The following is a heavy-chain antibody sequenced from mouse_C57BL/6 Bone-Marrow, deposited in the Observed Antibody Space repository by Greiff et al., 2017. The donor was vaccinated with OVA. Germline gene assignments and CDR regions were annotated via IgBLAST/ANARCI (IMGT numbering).Heavy chain of an antibody. J-gene: IGHJ2*01. CDR1: GFNITDYY. V-gene: IGHV14-4*01. Sequence: VQLQQSGAELVRPGASVKLSCTASGFNITDYYMHWVKQRPEQGLEWIGWIDPENGDTEYASKFQGKATITADTASNTAYLQLSSLTSEDTAVYYCAGGDALFDYWGRGTALTVTS. CDR2: IDPENGDT. D-gene: IGHD3-3*01. CDR3: AGGDALFDY.